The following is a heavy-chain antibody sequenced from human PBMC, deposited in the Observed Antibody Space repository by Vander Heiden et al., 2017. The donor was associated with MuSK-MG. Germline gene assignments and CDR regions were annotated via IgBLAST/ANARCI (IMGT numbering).Heavy chain of an antibody. CDR3: AKYTIVVVIKGLDY. CDR2: ISGSGGRT. V-gene: IGHV3-23*01. CDR1: GFTFSSYA. Sequence: EVQLLESGGGLVQPGGSLRLSCAASGFTFSSYAMSWVRQAPGKGLEWVSAISGSGGRTYYADAGKGRFTISRDNSKNTLYLQMNSLRAEDTAVYYCAKYTIVVVIKGLDYWGQGTLVTVSS. D-gene: IGHD3-22*01. J-gene: IGHJ4*02.